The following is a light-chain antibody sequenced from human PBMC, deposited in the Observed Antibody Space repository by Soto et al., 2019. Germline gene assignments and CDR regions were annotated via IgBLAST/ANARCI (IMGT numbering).Light chain of an antibody. CDR3: QHYGSSFT. CDR1: QSVSSSY. Sequence: EIVLTQSPGTLSLSPGERATLSCRASQSVSSSYLAWYQQKPGQAPRLLIYGAYRRATGIPDRFSGSGSGTDFTLTISRLEPEDFALYYCQHYGSSFTFGPGTKVDIK. V-gene: IGKV3-20*01. J-gene: IGKJ3*01. CDR2: GAY.